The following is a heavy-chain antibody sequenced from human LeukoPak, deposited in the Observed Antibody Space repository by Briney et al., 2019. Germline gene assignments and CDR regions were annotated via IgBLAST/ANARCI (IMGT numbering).Heavy chain of an antibody. D-gene: IGHD3-3*01. V-gene: IGHV3-7*01. CDR3: ARDNGVVHGVYYMDV. CDR2: IKQDGSEK. J-gene: IGHJ6*03. CDR1: GFTFSNYW. Sequence: PGGSLRLSCAASGFTFSNYWMTWVRQAPGKGLEWVADIKQDGSEKLYVNSVRGRFPISTNTTKMSLFLQMNSLRAEDTAVYYCARDNGVVHGVYYMDVWGKGTTVTVS.